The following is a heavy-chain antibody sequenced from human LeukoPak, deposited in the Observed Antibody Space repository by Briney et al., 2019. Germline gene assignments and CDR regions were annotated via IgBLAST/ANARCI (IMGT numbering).Heavy chain of an antibody. D-gene: IGHD6-25*01. CDR2: IYYSGST. CDR1: GGSISSYY. CDR3: ARCDSSAFRIDP. J-gene: IGHJ5*02. V-gene: IGHV4-59*08. Sequence: SETLSLTCTVSGGSISSYYWSWIRQPPGKGLEWIGYIYYSGSTNYNPSLKSRVTISVDTSKNQFSLKLSSVTAADTAVYYCARCDSSAFRIDPWGQGSLVTVSS.